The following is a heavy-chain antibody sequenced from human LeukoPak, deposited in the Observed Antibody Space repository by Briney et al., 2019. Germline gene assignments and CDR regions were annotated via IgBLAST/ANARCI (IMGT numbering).Heavy chain of an antibody. J-gene: IGHJ5*02. D-gene: IGHD5-24*01. V-gene: IGHV4-59*01. CDR3: ARGDNWFDP. CDR1: GGSISIYY. CDR2: IYYSGST. Sequence: SETLSLTCTVSGGSISIYYWSWIRQPPGKGLEWIGYIYYSGSTNYNPSLKCRVTISVVTSKNQFSLKLSSVTAADTAVYYCARGDNWFDPWGQGTLVTVSS.